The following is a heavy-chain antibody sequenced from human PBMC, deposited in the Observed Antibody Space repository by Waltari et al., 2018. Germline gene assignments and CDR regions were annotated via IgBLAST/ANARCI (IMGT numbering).Heavy chain of an antibody. CDR3: ATYGDYAIGYGWFDP. V-gene: IGHV1-69*13. Sequence: QVQLVQSGAEVKKPGSSVKVSCKASGGTFSSYAISRVRQAPGQGLEWMGGIIPIFGTANYAQKFQGRVTITADESTSTAYMELSSLRSEDTAVYYCATYGDYAIGYGWFDPWGQGTLVTVSS. D-gene: IGHD4-17*01. CDR2: IIPIFGTA. J-gene: IGHJ5*02. CDR1: GGTFSSYA.